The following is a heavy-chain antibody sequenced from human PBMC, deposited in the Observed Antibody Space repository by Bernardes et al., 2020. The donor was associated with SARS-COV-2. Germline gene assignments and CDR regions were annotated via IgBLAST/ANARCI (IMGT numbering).Heavy chain of an antibody. CDR1: GFTFTSSA. V-gene: IGHV1-58*02. D-gene: IGHD6-13*01. J-gene: IGHJ6*02. CDR2: IVVGSGNT. Sequence: SVKVSCKASGFTFTSSAMQWVRQARGQRLEWIGWIVVGSGNTNYAQKFQERVTITRDMSTSTAYMELSSLRSEDTAVYYCAADQGYSSSSYYYYYGMDVWGQGTTVTVSS. CDR3: AADQGYSSSSYYYYYGMDV.